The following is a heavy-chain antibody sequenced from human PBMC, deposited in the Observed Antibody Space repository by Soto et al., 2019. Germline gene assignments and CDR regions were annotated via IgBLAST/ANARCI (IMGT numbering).Heavy chain of an antibody. Sequence: VQLVESGGGVVQPGRSLRLSSAASGFTFSDYALHWVRQAPGKGLEWVGVVYHDGISTHYADSVKGRFTISRDSSKLTVSLEMTSLRAEDTAVYYCAKGGRQWLVTSDFNYRGQGALVTVSS. V-gene: IGHV3-30*18. J-gene: IGHJ4*02. CDR3: AKGGRQWLVTSDFNY. CDR1: GFTFSDYA. CDR2: VYHDGIST. D-gene: IGHD6-19*01.